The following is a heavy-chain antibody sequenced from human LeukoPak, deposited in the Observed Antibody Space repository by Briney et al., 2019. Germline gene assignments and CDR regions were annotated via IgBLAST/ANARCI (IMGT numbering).Heavy chain of an antibody. V-gene: IGHV1-69*13. CDR1: GGTFSSYA. CDR2: IIPIFGTA. Sequence: SVKVSCKASGGTFSSYAISWVRQAPGQGLEWMGGIIPIFGTANYAQKFQGRVTITADESTSTAYMELSSLRSEDTAVYYCTTDTWYSAGHWGQGTLVTVSS. J-gene: IGHJ4*02. D-gene: IGHD2-15*01. CDR3: TTDTWYSAGH.